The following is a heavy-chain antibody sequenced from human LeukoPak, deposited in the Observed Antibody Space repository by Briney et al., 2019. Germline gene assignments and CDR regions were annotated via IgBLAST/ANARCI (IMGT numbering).Heavy chain of an antibody. Sequence: ASVKVSCKASGYTFSRYGINWVRQAPGQGLEWMGWISAYNGNTNYAQNFQGRVTMTTDTSASTAYMDLSSLRSEDVAVYYCARDVSVATYYFDYWGQGTLVTVSS. D-gene: IGHD5-12*01. CDR3: ARDVSVATYYFDY. CDR1: GYTFSRYG. CDR2: ISAYNGNT. J-gene: IGHJ4*02. V-gene: IGHV1-18*03.